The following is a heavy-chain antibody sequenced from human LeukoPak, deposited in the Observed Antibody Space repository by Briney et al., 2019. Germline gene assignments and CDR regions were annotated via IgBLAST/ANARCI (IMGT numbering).Heavy chain of an antibody. D-gene: IGHD3-22*01. Sequence: GGSLRLSCAASGFTFSGYAMSWVRQAPGKGLEWVSAISGSGGSTYYADSVKGRFTISRDNSKNTLYLQMNSLGAEDTAVYYCAIQFTMIVVGPFDIWGQGTMVTVSS. CDR1: GFTFSGYA. CDR2: ISGSGGST. J-gene: IGHJ3*02. CDR3: AIQFTMIVVGPFDI. V-gene: IGHV3-23*01.